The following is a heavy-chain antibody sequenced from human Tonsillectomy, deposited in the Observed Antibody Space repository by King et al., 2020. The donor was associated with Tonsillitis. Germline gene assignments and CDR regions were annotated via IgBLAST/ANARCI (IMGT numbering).Heavy chain of an antibody. Sequence: VQLVESGGGLVQPGGSLRLSCAASGFNFSGSVIHWIRQTSGKGLEWVGRIGTKPNNYATAYAASVKGRFTISRDDSKNTAYLQMNSLKTEDTAFYYCSTRNDDWGQGTLVTVSS. CDR1: GFNFSGSV. V-gene: IGHV3-73*02. CDR2: IGTKPNNYAT. J-gene: IGHJ4*02. CDR3: STRNDD.